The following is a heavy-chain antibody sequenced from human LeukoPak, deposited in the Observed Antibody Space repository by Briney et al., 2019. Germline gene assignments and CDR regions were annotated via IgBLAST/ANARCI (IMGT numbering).Heavy chain of an antibody. V-gene: IGHV3-30-3*01. CDR1: GFTFSSYA. CDR3: ARDPGEGGVTFDI. D-gene: IGHD1-14*01. Sequence: GRSLRLSCAASGFTFSSYAMHLVRQAPGKGLEWVAVISYDGSNKYYADSVKGRFTISRDNSKNTLYLQMNSLRAEDTAVYYCARDPGEGGVTFDIWGQGTMVTVSS. CDR2: ISYDGSNK. J-gene: IGHJ3*02.